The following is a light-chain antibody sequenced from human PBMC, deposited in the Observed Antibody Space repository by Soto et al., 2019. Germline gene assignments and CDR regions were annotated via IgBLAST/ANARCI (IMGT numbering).Light chain of an antibody. V-gene: IGKV3-15*01. CDR2: GAS. CDR3: QQYGGSPSYT. Sequence: EIVMTQSPATLSVSPGERATLSCRASQSVSSNLAWYQQKPGQAPRLLIYGASTRATGIPARFSGSGSGTEFTLTISRLEPEDFAVYYCQQYGGSPSYTFGQGTKLEIK. J-gene: IGKJ2*01. CDR1: QSVSSN.